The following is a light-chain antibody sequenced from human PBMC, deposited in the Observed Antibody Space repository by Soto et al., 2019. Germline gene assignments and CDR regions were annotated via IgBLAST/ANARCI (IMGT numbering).Light chain of an antibody. J-gene: IGLJ1*01. CDR2: EVS. CDR3: CSYTSTSTIFV. V-gene: IGLV2-14*01. CDR1: SSDVGSYNY. Sequence: QSALTQPASVSGSPGQSITISCLGTSSDVGSYNYVSWYQQHPGKAPKVMIYEVSNRPSGISNRFSGSKSGNTASLTISGLQAEDEADYYCCSYTSTSTIFVFGTGTKLTVL.